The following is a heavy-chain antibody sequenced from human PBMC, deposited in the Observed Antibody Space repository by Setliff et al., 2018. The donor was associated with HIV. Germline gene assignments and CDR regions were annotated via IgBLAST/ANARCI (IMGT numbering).Heavy chain of an antibody. CDR1: GGTFSSYA. D-gene: IGHD6-19*01. Sequence: SVKVSCKASGGTFSSYAISWVRQAPGQGLEWMGGIIPIFGTANYAQKFQGRVTMTRNTSISTAYMELSSLRSEDTAVYYCARGSGWRTQYFDCWGQGTLVTVSS. J-gene: IGHJ4*02. CDR3: ARGSGWRTQYFDC. V-gene: IGHV1-69*05. CDR2: IIPIFGTA.